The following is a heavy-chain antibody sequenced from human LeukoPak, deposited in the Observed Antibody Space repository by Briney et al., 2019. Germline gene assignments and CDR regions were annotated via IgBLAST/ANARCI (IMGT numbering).Heavy chain of an antibody. D-gene: IGHD4-17*01. CDR2: ISGSGGST. CDR3: AKGSKTYGPQYYYGMDV. CDR1: GFTSSSYD. Sequence: PGGSLRLSCAASGFTSSSYDMHWVRQAPGRGLEWVSAISGSGGSTYYADSVKGRFTISRDNSKNTLYLQMNSLRAEDTAVYYCAKGSKTYGPQYYYGMDVWGQGTTVTVSS. V-gene: IGHV3-23*01. J-gene: IGHJ6*02.